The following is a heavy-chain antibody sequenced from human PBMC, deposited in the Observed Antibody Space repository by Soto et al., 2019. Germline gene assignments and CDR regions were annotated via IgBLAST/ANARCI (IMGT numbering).Heavy chain of an antibody. J-gene: IGHJ3*02. V-gene: IGHV1-18*01. CDR1: GYTFTSYG. Sequence: QVQLVQSGAEVKKPGASVKVSCKASGYTFTSYGISWVRQAPGQGLEWMGWISAYNGNTNYAQKLQGRVTMTTDTSTSTAYMELRSLRSDDKAVYYCARVPIDNYCSGGSCYSVAGAFDIWGQGTMVTVSS. CDR3: ARVPIDNYCSGGSCYSVAGAFDI. CDR2: ISAYNGNT. D-gene: IGHD2-15*01.